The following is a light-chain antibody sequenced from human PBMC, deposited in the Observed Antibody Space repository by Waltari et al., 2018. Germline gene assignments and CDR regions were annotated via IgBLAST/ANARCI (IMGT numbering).Light chain of an antibody. CDR3: SSYTSSRTYV. CDR1: SSDVGGYNF. V-gene: IGLV2-14*01. CDR2: GVS. J-gene: IGLJ1*01. Sequence: QSALTQPASVSGSPGQSITLSCTGTSSDVGGYNFVSWYQQHPGKAPKLVIYGVSNRPSGVSSRFSGSKSGNTASLTISGLQAEDEADYYCSSYTSSRTYVFGTGTAVTVL.